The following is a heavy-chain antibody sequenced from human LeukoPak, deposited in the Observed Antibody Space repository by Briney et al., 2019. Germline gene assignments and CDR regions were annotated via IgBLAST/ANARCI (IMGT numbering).Heavy chain of an antibody. D-gene: IGHD3-22*01. CDR1: GFTFSSYE. J-gene: IGHJ3*02. CDR2: ISSSGSTI. Sequence: GGSLRLSCAASGFTFSSYEMNWVRQAPGKGREWVSYISSSGSTIYYADSVKGRFTISRDNAKNSLYLQMNSLRAEDTAVYYCARGYYYDSSGYASGAFDIWGQGTMVTVSS. CDR3: ARGYYYDSSGYASGAFDI. V-gene: IGHV3-48*03.